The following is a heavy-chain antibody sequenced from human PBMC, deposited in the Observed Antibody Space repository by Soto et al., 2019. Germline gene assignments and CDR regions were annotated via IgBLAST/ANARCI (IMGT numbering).Heavy chain of an antibody. CDR3: ARVERGTATTVVDAFDI. CDR2: MSHSGGT. Sequence: QVQLQQWGAGLLKPSETLSLTCAVYGGFVRSGSYYWSWIRQPPGKGLEWIGEMSHSGGTHFNPSLKSRVTTSVDTSKNQFSLKMSPVTAADTALYYCARVERGTATTVVDAFDIWGPGTMVTVSS. CDR1: GGFVRSGSYY. J-gene: IGHJ3*02. V-gene: IGHV4-34*01. D-gene: IGHD1-1*01.